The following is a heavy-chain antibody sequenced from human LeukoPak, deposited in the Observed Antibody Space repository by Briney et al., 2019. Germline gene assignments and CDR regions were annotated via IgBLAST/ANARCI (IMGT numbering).Heavy chain of an antibody. V-gene: IGHV4-34*01. CDR2: INHSGST. D-gene: IGHD6-13*01. Sequence: SETLSLTCAVYGGSFSGYYWSWIRQPPGKGLEWIGEINHSGSTNYNPSLKSRVTISVDTSKNQFSLKLSSVTAADTAVYYCARRLVPGIADQYRVDPWGQGTLVTVSS. CDR1: GGSFSGYY. J-gene: IGHJ5*02. CDR3: ARRLVPGIADQYRVDP.